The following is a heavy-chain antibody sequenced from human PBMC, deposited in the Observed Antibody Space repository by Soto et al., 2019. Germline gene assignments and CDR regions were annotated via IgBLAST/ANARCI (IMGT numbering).Heavy chain of an antibody. V-gene: IGHV2-5*02. J-gene: IGHJ3*02. CDR1: GFSLSTSGVG. CDR3: ARGTYNYYAFSTAYHPWPHDAFDI. CDR2: IYWDDDK. D-gene: IGHD3-3*01. Sequence: SGPTLVNPTQTLTLTCTFSGFSLSTSGVGVGWIRQPPGKALEWLALIYWDDDKRYSPSLKSRLTITKDTSKNQVVLTMTNMDPVDTATYYCARGTYNYYAFSTAYHPWPHDAFDIWGQVKMVTVSS.